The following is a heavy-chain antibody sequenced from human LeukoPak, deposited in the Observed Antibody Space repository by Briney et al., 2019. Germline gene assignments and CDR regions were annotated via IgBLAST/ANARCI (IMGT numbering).Heavy chain of an antibody. V-gene: IGHV1-69*04. CDR1: GGTFSNYA. J-gene: IGHJ4*02. Sequence: SVKVSCKASGGTFSNYAITWVRQAPGQGFEFMGRIVPILDITNYAQKFQGRVTITADRSTTTAYMELSSLRSDDTAVYYCARGGTVSTTWYPYDYWGQGTLVTVSS. CDR3: ARGGTVSTTWYPYDY. D-gene: IGHD6-13*01. CDR2: IVPILDIT.